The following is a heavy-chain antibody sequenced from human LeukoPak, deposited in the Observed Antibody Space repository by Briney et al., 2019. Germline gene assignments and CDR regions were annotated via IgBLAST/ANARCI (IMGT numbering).Heavy chain of an antibody. CDR1: GGSIDSYY. CDR2: IYYTGST. CDR3: ARGGTYNDILSFDP. J-gene: IGHJ5*02. V-gene: IGHV4-59*01. Sequence: SETLSLTCTVSGGSIDSYYWSWIRQPPGKGLEWIGYIYYTGSTEYHPSLKRRVTISVDTSRNQFSLNLTSVTAADTAVYYCARGGTYNDILSFDPWGQGTLVTVSS. D-gene: IGHD3-9*01.